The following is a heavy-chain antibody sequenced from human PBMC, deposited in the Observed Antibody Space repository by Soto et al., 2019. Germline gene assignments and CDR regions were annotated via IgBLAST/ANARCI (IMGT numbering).Heavy chain of an antibody. J-gene: IGHJ4*02. CDR1: GFTFSSYG. V-gene: IGHV3-30*18. CDR2: ISYDGSNK. Sequence: QVQLVESGGGVVQPGRSLRLSCAASGFTFSSYGMHWVRQAPGKGLEWVAVISYDGSNKYYADSVKGRFTISRDNSKNTLYLQMNSLRAEDTAVYYCAKDETINAAVAGLFDYWGQGTLVTVSS. D-gene: IGHD6-19*01. CDR3: AKDETINAAVAGLFDY.